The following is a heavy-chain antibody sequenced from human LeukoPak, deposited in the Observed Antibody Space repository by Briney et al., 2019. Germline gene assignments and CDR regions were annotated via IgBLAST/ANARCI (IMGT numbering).Heavy chain of an antibody. Sequence: SETLSLTCAVYGGSFSGYYWSWIRQPPGKGLEWIGEINHSGSTNYNPSLKSRVTISVDTSKNQFSLKLSSVTAADTAVYYRARGLVGLGYSQYFQHWGQGTLVTVSS. J-gene: IGHJ1*01. CDR2: INHSGST. V-gene: IGHV4-34*01. CDR1: GGSFSGYY. CDR3: ARGLVGLGYSQYFQH. D-gene: IGHD2-15*01.